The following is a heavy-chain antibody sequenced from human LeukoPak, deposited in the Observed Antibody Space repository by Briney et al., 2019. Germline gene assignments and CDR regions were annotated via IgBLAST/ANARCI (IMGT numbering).Heavy chain of an antibody. D-gene: IGHD2-15*01. J-gene: IGHJ6*04. Sequence: SVKVFCKASGGTFSSYAISWVRQAPGQGLEWMGGIIPIFGTANYAQKFQGRVTITADKSTSTAYMELSSLRSEDTAVHYCARARYCSGGSCYWTPYYYYGMDVWGKGTTVTVSS. CDR1: GGTFSSYA. CDR2: IIPIFGTA. CDR3: ARARYCSGGSCYWTPYYYYGMDV. V-gene: IGHV1-69*06.